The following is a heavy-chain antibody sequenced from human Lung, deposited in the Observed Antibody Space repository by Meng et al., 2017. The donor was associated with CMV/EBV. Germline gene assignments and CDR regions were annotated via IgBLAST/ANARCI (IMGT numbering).Heavy chain of an antibody. J-gene: IGHJ4*02. D-gene: IGHD2-2*02. CDR3: AIFQDIVVVPAAIPYYFDY. Sequence: GRSLRPSWPASGFTSIIYEMNWVSQAPGKGREWVSYISSSGSTIYYADSVKGRFTISRDNAKNSLYLQMNSLRAEDTAVYYCAIFQDIVVVPAAIPYYFDYWGQGXLVTVSS. CDR2: ISSSGSTI. V-gene: IGHV3-48*03. CDR1: GFTSIIYE.